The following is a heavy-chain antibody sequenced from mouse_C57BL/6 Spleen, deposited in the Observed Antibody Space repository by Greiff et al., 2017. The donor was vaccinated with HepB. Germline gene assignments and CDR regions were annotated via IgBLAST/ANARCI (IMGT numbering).Heavy chain of an antibody. D-gene: IGHD1-1*01. CDR1: GYTFTDYE. CDR2: IDPETGGT. J-gene: IGHJ1*03. V-gene: IGHV1-15*01. CDR3: TIYYYGSSYRYFDV. Sequence: VQLQQSGAGLVRPGASVTLSCKASGYTFTDYEMHWVKQTPVHGLEWIGAIDPETGGTAYNQKFKGKAILTADKSSSTAYMELRSLTSEDSAVYYCTIYYYGSSYRYFDVWGTGTTATVSS.